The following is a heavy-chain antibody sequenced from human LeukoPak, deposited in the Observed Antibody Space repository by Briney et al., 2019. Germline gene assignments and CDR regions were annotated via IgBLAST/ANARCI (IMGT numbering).Heavy chain of an antibody. CDR2: INPNSGGT. V-gene: IGHV1-2*02. D-gene: IGHD3-3*01. CDR3: ARVLTIFGVVIGY. J-gene: IGHJ4*02. CDR1: GYTFTGYY. Sequence: AASVKVSCKASGYTFTGYYMHWVRQAPGQGLEWMGWINPNSGGTNYAQKFQGRVTMTRDTSISTAYMELSRLRSDDTAVYYCARVLTIFGVVIGYWGQGTLVTVSS.